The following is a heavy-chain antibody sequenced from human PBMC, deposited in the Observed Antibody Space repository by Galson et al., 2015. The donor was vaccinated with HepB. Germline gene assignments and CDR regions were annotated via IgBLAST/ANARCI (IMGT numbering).Heavy chain of an antibody. D-gene: IGHD6-19*01. Sequence: SVTVSCKASGGTFSSYAISWVRQAPGQGLEWMGGIIPIFGIANYAQKFQGRVTITADESTSTAYMELSSLRSEDTAVYYCARSIAVAGSNYYYGMDVWGQGTTVTVSS. V-gene: IGHV1-69*13. CDR3: ARSIAVAGSNYYYGMDV. CDR1: GGTFSSYA. J-gene: IGHJ6*02. CDR2: IIPIFGIA.